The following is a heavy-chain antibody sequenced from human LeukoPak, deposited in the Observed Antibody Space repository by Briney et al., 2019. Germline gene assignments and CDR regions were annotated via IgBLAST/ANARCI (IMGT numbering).Heavy chain of an antibody. D-gene: IGHD3-16*01. CDR2: INPSGGST. Sequence: ASGKVSCKASGYTFTSYYMHWVRQAPGQGLEWMGIINPSGGSTSYAQKFQGRVTMTRDTSTSTVYMELSSLRSEDTAVYYCVGVPPRNAFDIWGQGTMVTVSS. CDR1: GYTFTSYY. CDR3: VGVPPRNAFDI. J-gene: IGHJ3*02. V-gene: IGHV1-46*01.